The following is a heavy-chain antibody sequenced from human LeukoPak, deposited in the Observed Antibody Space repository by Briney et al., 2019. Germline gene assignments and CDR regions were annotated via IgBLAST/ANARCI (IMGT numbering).Heavy chain of an antibody. CDR1: GGSISSYY. D-gene: IGHD6-25*01. CDR3: ATQGLRGRDDY. J-gene: IGHJ4*02. CDR2: LYNRGST. V-gene: IGHV4-59*12. Sequence: SSETLSLTCTVSGGSISSYYWSWIRQPPGKGLEWIGYLYNRGSTNYNPSLKSRVIMSLDTSKNEFSLNLTSVTAADTAVYYCATQGLRGRDDYWGQGTLVTVSS.